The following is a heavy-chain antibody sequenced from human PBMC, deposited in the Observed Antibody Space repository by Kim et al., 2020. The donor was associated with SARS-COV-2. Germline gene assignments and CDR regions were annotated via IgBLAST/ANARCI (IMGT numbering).Heavy chain of an antibody. CDR1: GFTFSDYY. V-gene: IGHV3-11*05. D-gene: IGHD3-22*01. CDR3: ARGDDGSGYQLIKDAFDI. Sequence: GGSLRLSCAASGFTFSDYYMSWIRQAPGKGLEWVSYISSSSSYTNYADSVKGRFTISRDNAKNSLYLQMNSLRAEDTAVYYCARGDDGSGYQLIKDAFDIWGQGTMVTVSS. CDR2: ISSSSSYT. J-gene: IGHJ3*02.